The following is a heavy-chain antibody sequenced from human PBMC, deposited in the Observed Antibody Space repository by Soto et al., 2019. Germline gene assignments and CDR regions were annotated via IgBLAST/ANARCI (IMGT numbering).Heavy chain of an antibody. V-gene: IGHV4-4*02. Sequence: SETLSLTCAVSGASVSSTYWWSWVRQPPGKGPEWIGEINHRGSANYNPSLKSRVTMSLDISKSQFSLRLTSVTAADTAVYFCARYNAASGTCYFDYWGRGALVTSPQ. CDR1: GASVSSTYW. J-gene: IGHJ4*02. CDR3: ARYNAASGTCYFDY. D-gene: IGHD6-13*01. CDR2: INHRGSA.